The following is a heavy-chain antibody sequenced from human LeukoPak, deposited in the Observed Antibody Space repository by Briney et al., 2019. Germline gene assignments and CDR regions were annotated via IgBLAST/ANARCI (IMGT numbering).Heavy chain of an antibody. J-gene: IGHJ6*02. CDR2: INGSGGST. CDR3: AKAPWYCSCTSCYSHYYYGMDV. D-gene: IGHD2-2*02. V-gene: IGHV3-23*01. CDR1: GFTFSSYA. Sequence: GGSLRLSCAASGFTFSSYAMSWVRQAPGKGLEWVSAINGSGGSTYYADSVKGRFTISRDNSKNTLYLQMNSLRAEDTAVYYCAKAPWYCSCTSCYSHYYYGMDVWGQGTTVTVSS.